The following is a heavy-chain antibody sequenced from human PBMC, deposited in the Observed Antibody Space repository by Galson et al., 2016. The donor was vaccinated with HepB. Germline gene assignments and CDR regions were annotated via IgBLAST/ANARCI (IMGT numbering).Heavy chain of an antibody. V-gene: IGHV4-59*01. CDR3: AHRRRTVVVGTQFDS. Sequence: SETLSLTCTVSGDSISSSYWSWIRQPPGKGLEWIGYISKSGSTTYSPSLKSRLTITADTSKNQVVLTMTNMDPVDTATYYCAHRRRTVVVGTQFDSWGQGILVTVSS. CDR2: ISKSGST. J-gene: IGHJ4*02. D-gene: IGHD2-21*01. CDR1: GDSISSSY.